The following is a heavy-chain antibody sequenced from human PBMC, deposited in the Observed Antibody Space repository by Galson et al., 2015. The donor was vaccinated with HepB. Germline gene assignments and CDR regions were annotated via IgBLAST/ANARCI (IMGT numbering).Heavy chain of an antibody. D-gene: IGHD3-16*01. CDR1: GFTFSSYA. V-gene: IGHV3-23*01. CDR2: ISGSGGST. J-gene: IGHJ4*02. CDR3: AKDSGDYVWGRKPEPSYYFDY. Sequence: SLRLSCAASGFTFSSYAMSWVRQAPGKGLEWVSAISGSGGSTYYADSVKGRFTISRDNSKNTLYLQMNSLRAEDTAVYYCAKDSGDYVWGRKPEPSYYFDYWGQGALVTVSS.